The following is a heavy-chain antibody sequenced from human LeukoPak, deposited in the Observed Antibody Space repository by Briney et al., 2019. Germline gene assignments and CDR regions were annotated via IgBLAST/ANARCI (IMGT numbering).Heavy chain of an antibody. J-gene: IGHJ6*02. CDR1: GGSISSSSYY. CDR2: IYYSGST. V-gene: IGHV4-39*01. D-gene: IGHD1-26*01. Sequence: PSETLSLTCTVSGGSISSSSYYWGWIRQPPGKGLEWIGSIYYSGSTYYNPSLKSRATISVDTSKNQFSLKLSSVTAADTAVYYCARSTAVGATTWYYYYYGMDVWGQGTTVTVSS. CDR3: ARSTAVGATTWYYYYYGMDV.